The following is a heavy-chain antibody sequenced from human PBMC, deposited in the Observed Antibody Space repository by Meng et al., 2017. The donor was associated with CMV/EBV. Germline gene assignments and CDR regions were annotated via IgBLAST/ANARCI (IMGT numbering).Heavy chain of an antibody. Sequence: GGSLRLSCAASGFTFSSYAMHWVRQAPGKGLEWVAVISYDGSNKYYADSVKGRFTISRDNSKNTLYLQMNSLRAEDAAVYYCARDRSSYEYYFDYWGQGTLVTVSS. J-gene: IGHJ4*02. V-gene: IGHV3-30*04. D-gene: IGHD5-18*01. CDR3: ARDRSSYEYYFDY. CDR1: GFTFSSYA. CDR2: ISYDGSNK.